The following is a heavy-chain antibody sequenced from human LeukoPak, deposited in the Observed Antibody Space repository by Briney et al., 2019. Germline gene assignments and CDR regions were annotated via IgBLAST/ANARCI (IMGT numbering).Heavy chain of an antibody. V-gene: IGHV4-59*01. D-gene: IGHD4-17*01. CDR1: GGSISSYY. CDR2: VYYSGST. J-gene: IGHJ3*02. Sequence: ASETLSLTCTVSGGSISSYYWSWIWQPPGKGLDWIGYVYYSGSTNYNPSLKSRVIISVDTSKNQFFLNLISVTAADTAVYYCARGTAQTVNTYAFDMWGQGTMVTVSS. CDR3: ARGTAQTVNTYAFDM.